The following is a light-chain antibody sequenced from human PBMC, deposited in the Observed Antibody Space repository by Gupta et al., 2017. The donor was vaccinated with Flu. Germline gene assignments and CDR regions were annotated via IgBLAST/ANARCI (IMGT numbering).Light chain of an antibody. CDR2: DVS. CDR3: QQYDKWPAT. CDR1: QNSRTK. Sequence: PATLSVAPVERATLSGRASQNSRTKLVWYQQKPGQPIRLLIYDVSTRATGISARFSGSGFGTEFSLTINSLQSEDVAVYYCQQYDKWPATFGQGTKVEVK. J-gene: IGKJ1*01. V-gene: IGKV3-15*01.